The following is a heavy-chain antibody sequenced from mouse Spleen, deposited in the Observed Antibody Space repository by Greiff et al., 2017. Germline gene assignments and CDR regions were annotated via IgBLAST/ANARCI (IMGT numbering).Heavy chain of an antibody. D-gene: IGHD2-12*01. CDR2: INPNNGGT. Sequence: EVKLVESGPELVKPGASVKIPCKASGYTFTDYNMDWVKQSHGKSLEWIGDINPNNGGTIYNQKFKGKATLTVDKSSSTAYMELRSLTSEDTAVYYCARDSTTDNYYAMDYWGQGTSVTVSS. J-gene: IGHJ4*01. CDR3: ARDSTTDNYYAMDY. CDR1: GYTFTDYN. V-gene: IGHV1-18*01.